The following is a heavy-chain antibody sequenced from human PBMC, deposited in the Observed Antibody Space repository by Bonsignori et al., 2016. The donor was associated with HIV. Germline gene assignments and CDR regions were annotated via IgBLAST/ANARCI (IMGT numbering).Heavy chain of an antibody. CDR2: IIPIFGTA. CDR3: AKGGTKGCSSTSCYPMAY. Sequence: WVRQAPGQGLEWMGGIIPIFGTAKYAQNFQGRVTITADESSSTAYMDLSSLRSDDTAVYYCAKGGTKGCSSTSCYPMAYWGQGTLVTVSS. V-gene: IGHV1-69*01. D-gene: IGHD2-2*01. J-gene: IGHJ4*02.